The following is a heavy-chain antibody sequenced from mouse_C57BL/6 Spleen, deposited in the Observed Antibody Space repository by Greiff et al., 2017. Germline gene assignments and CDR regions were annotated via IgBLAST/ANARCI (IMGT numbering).Heavy chain of an antibody. Sequence: QVQLQQPGAELVKPGASVKMSCKASGYTFTSYWITWVKQRPGQGLEWIGDIYPGSGSTNYHEKFKSKATLPVDTSSSTAYMQLSSLTSEDSAVYYCARGDYDYDGGFAYWGQGTLVTVSA. CDR1: GYTFTSYW. D-gene: IGHD2-4*01. CDR2: IYPGSGST. V-gene: IGHV1-55*01. CDR3: ARGDYDYDGGFAY. J-gene: IGHJ3*01.